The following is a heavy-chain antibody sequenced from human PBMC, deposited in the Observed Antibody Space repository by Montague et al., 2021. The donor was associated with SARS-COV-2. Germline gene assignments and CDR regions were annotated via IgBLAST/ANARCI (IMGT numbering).Heavy chain of an antibody. CDR1: GDSIRSGCYY. Sequence: TLSLTCNVSGDSIRSGCYYWSWIRQPAGKGLEWIGRIYSSGSTNYNPSLKSRVTMSVDTSKNQFSLKVSSVTAADTAVYYCARGYGDYSYYDGLDVWGQGTTGTVSS. D-gene: IGHD4-17*01. V-gene: IGHV4-61*02. J-gene: IGHJ6*02. CDR3: ARGYGDYSYYDGLDV. CDR2: IYSSGST.